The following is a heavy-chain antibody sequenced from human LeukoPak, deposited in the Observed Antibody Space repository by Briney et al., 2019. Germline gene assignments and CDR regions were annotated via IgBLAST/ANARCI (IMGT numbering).Heavy chain of an antibody. CDR3: ARDMNVREAGATISGY. J-gene: IGHJ4*02. CDR2: VSYDGTRK. D-gene: IGHD1-26*01. CDR1: GFTFSNYA. Sequence: GGSLRLSCAASGFTFSNYAIHWVRQAPGKGLEWVAIVSYDGTRKYHAEAVKGRFTISRDNSKNTVFLETTSLRTEDTAVYYCARDMNVREAGATISGYWGQGTLVTVSS. V-gene: IGHV3-30*04.